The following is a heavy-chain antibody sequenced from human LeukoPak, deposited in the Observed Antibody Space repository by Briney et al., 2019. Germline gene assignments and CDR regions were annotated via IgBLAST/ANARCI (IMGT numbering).Heavy chain of an antibody. CDR3: ARQTGSGLFSLP. CDR2: IYFSGGT. J-gene: IGHJ4*02. Sequence: SETLSLTCTVSGGSISSSNCYWGWIRQPPGKGLEWIGSIYFSGGTYYNASLKSRVTISVDTSKNQFSLKLSSVTAADTAVYYCARQTGSGLFSLPGGQGTLVTVSS. D-gene: IGHD3-10*01. V-gene: IGHV4-39*01. CDR1: GGSISSSNCY.